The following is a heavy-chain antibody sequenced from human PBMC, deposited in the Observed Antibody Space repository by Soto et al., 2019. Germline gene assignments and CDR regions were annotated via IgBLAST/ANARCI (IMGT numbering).Heavy chain of an antibody. CDR2: ISYDGSNK. CDR1: GFTFSNYA. V-gene: IGHV3-30*18. Sequence: GGSLRLSCAASGFTFSNYAMNWVRQAPGKGLEWVAVISYDGSNKYYADSVKGRFSISRDNSKNTLYLQMNSLRAEDTAVYYCAKDTAMTLWGQGTLVTVSS. CDR3: AKDTAMTL. D-gene: IGHD5-18*01. J-gene: IGHJ4*02.